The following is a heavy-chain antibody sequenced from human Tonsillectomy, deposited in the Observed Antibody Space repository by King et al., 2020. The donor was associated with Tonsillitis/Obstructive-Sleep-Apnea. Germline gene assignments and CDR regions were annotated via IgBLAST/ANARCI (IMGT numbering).Heavy chain of an antibody. J-gene: IGHJ4*02. Sequence: VQLVESGGGVVQPGRPLRLSCGASGFTFTNYDIHWVRQAPGKGLEWVARKSYDGDNKYYTDSVKGRFTISRDNSKNTVYLQMNSLRAEDTALYYCARGNWDSGWYQFYFDYWGQGTLVTVSS. CDR3: ARGNWDSGWYQFYFDY. CDR2: KSYDGDNK. CDR1: GFTFTNYD. D-gene: IGHD6-19*01. V-gene: IGHV3-30*03.